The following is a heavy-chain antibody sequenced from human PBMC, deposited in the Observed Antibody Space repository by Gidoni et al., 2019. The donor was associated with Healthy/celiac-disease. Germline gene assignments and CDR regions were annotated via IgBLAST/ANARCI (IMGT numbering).Heavy chain of an antibody. J-gene: IGHJ4*02. CDR3: TTEISEGDYDDFDY. D-gene: IGHD4-17*01. CDR2: IKSITDGGTT. V-gene: IGHV3-15*01. CDR1: GFPFSNAW. Sequence: EVQLVESAGGLVKPGGSLRLSCAASGFPFSNAWMSWVRQGPGKGLEWVGRIKSITDGGTTDYAAPVKGRFTISRDDSKNTLYLQMNSLRTEDTAVYYCTTEISEGDYDDFDYWGQGTLVTVSS.